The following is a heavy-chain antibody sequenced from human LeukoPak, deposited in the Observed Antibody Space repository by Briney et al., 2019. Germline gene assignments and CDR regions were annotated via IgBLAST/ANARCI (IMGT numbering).Heavy chain of an antibody. CDR2: IIPILCIA. V-gene: IGHV1-69*02. J-gene: IGHJ6*04. Sequence: SVKVSCKASGGTFSSYTISWVRQAPGQGLEWMGRIIPILCIANYAQKFQGRVTITADKTPIPAYMELSSLRSEDTALCYCVNGIAKTISIWGKGTTVTVSS. CDR1: GGTFSSYT. CDR3: VNGIAKTISI. D-gene: IGHD3-3*01.